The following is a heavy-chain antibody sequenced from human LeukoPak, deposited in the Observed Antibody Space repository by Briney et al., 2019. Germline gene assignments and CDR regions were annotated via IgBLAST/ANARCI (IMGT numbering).Heavy chain of an antibody. J-gene: IGHJ4*02. CDR1: GGSISSGSYY. D-gene: IGHD3-10*01. V-gene: IGHV4-61*02. CDR2: IYTSGSA. CDR3: ARSRARIDYYGSGSTSWVIDY. Sequence: SQTLSLTCTVSGGSISSGSYYWSWIRQPAGKGLEWIGRIYTSGSANYNPSLKSRVTISVDTSKNQFSLKLSSVTAADTAVYYCARSRARIDYYGSGSTSWVIDYWGQGTLVTVSS.